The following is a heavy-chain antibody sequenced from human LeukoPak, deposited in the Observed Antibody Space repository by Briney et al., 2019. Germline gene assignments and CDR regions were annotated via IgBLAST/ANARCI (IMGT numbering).Heavy chain of an antibody. CDR1: GFTFSSYA. Sequence: PGGSLRLSCAASGFTFSSYAMSWVRQAPGKGLEWVSAISGSGGSTYYADSVKGRFTISRDNSKNTLYLQMNSLRAEDTAVYYCARGSVAGTSLYYYMDVWGKGTTVTVSS. D-gene: IGHD6-19*01. V-gene: IGHV3-23*01. CDR2: ISGSGGST. J-gene: IGHJ6*03. CDR3: ARGSVAGTSLYYYMDV.